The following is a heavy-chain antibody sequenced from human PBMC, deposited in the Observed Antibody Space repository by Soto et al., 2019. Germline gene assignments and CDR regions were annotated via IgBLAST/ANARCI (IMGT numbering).Heavy chain of an antibody. D-gene: IGHD3-3*01. CDR1: GYTFTSYA. CDR2: INAGNGNT. J-gene: IGHJ3*02. Sequence: GASVKVSCKASGYTFTSYAMHWVRQAPGQRLEWMGWINAGNGNTKYSQKFQGRVTITRDTSASTAYMELSSLRSEDTAVYYCAREDYDFWSGEIDAFDIWGQGTMVTVSS. CDR3: AREDYDFWSGEIDAFDI. V-gene: IGHV1-3*01.